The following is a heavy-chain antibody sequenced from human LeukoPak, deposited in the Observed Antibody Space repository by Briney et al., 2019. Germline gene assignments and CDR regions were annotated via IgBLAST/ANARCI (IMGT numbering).Heavy chain of an antibody. CDR1: GFIFSSHG. CDR3: AKGYYDILTGQMRHLDY. CDR2: ISPSGDIT. Sequence: GGSLRLSCAASGFIFSSHGMNWVRQAPGKGLEWVSGISPSGDITYYADSVKGRFTISRDNSKNTVYLQMNSLRAEDTAVYYCAKGYYDILTGQMRHLDYWGQGTLVTVSS. J-gene: IGHJ4*02. D-gene: IGHD3-9*01. V-gene: IGHV3-23*01.